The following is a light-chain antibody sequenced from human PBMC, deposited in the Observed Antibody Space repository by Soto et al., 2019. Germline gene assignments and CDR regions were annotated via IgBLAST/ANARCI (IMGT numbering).Light chain of an antibody. CDR3: QQYDNLPT. J-gene: IGKJ4*01. V-gene: IGKV3-15*01. Sequence: IVMTQSPATLSLSPGERAALSCRASQRITTVACYQQKPGQAPRLLIYGLSIRAPGVPARFSVSGSGTEFTLTISSLQSEDFATYYCQQYDNLPTFGGGTKVDI. CDR1: QRITT. CDR2: GLS.